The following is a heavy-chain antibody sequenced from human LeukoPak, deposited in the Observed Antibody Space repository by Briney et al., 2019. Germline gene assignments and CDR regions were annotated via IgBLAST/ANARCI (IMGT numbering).Heavy chain of an antibody. D-gene: IGHD6-13*01. CDR3: ARVGQQLVPGYFDY. V-gene: IGHV4-31*11. J-gene: IGHJ4*02. Sequence: SETLSLTCAVSGGSINSETYYWAWIRQNPGKDLEWIRYIYRTGITYPNPSLKSRVTMSVDTSKNQFSLKLSSVTAADTAVYYCARVGQQLVPGYFDYWGQGTLVTVSS. CDR2: IYRTGIT. CDR1: GGSINSETYY.